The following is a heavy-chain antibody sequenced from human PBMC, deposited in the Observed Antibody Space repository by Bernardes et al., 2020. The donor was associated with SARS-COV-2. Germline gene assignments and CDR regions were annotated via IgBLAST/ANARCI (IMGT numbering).Heavy chain of an antibody. CDR2: IHPGHPDP. CDR3: ARHRGWFGEWLYRGYFDY. D-gene: IGHD3-10*01. J-gene: IGHJ4*02. Sequence: GAFQNTSRQGPGYSLTRYWSGWVRPIPCKGLEWVGIIHPGHPDPSYSPSFQGQLTISADQSISTAYLQWGSLKASDTAMYYCARHRGWFGEWLYRGYFDYWGQGTLVTVSS. CDR1: GYSLTRYW. V-gene: IGHV5-51*01.